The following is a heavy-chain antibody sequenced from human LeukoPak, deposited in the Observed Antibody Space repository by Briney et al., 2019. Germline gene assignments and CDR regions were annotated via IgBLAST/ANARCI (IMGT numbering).Heavy chain of an antibody. Sequence: GESLKISFKGSGYSFTTYWIAWVRQMPGRGLEWMGIISPDDSEIRYSPSFRGQATISADKSTSTAYLQWSRLKASDTAIYYCARHEGSGSYYSYWGQGTLVTVSS. J-gene: IGHJ4*02. CDR3: ARHEGSGSYYSY. V-gene: IGHV5-51*01. D-gene: IGHD1-26*01. CDR1: GYSFTTYW. CDR2: ISPDDSEI.